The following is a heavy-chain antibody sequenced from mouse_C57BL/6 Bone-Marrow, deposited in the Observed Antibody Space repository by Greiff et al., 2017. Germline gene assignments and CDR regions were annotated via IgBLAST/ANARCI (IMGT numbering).Heavy chain of an antibody. V-gene: IGHV1-50*01. CDR1: GYTFTSYW. J-gene: IGHJ2*01. CDR3: GRMGWSFDY. CDR2: IDPSDSYT. Sequence: VQLQQPGAELVKPGASVKLSCKASGYTFTSYWMQWVKQRPGQGLEWIGEIDPSDSYTNYNQKFKGKATLTVDTSSSTAYMQLSSLTSEDSAVYCCGRMGWSFDYGGRGTTLTVTS. D-gene: IGHD2-3*01.